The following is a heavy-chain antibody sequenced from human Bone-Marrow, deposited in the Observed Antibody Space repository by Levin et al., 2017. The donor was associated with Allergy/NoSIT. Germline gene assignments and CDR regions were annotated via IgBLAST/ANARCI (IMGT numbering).Heavy chain of an antibody. CDR3: ARHRDFSNVRFYFDY. D-gene: IGHD4-11*01. J-gene: IGHJ4*02. CDR1: GGSINSIDYY. CDR2: AIHTGTP. V-gene: IGHV4-39*01. Sequence: PSETLSLTCTVSGGSINSIDYYWGWIRQSPGKGLEWIGSAIHTGTPYYNPSLQSRVTVSVDTSKNQFSMKLTAVTAAETAIYYCARHRDFSNVRFYFDYWGQGMLVTVSS.